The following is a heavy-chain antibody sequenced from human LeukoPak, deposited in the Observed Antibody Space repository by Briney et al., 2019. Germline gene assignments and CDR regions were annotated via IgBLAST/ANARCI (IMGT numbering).Heavy chain of an antibody. D-gene: IGHD5-18*01. CDR3: ARGYRAFDI. V-gene: IGHV4-4*07. Sequence: SETLSLTCTVSGGSISTYVWSWIRQTAGKGLEWIGRISDSGSTRYNPSLKSRVTMSVDTSKNQFSLKLSSVTAADTAVYYCARGYRAFDIWGQGTMVTVSS. J-gene: IGHJ3*02. CDR1: GGSISTYV. CDR2: ISDSGST.